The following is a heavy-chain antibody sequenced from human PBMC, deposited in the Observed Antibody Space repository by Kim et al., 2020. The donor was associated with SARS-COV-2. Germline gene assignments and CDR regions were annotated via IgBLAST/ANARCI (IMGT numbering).Heavy chain of an antibody. CDR3: ARDRQRAGTGVDY. V-gene: IGHV6-1*01. Sequence: YALYVQGRITIHPDTSKNQFSLQLNSVTPEDTAVYYCARDRQRAGTGVDYWGQGTLVTVSS. J-gene: IGHJ4*02. D-gene: IGHD6-19*01.